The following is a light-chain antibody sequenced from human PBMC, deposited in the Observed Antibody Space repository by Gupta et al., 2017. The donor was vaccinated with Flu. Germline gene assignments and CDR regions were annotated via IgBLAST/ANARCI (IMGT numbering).Light chain of an antibody. V-gene: IGKV3-20*01. CDR1: QSVRDNY. CDR2: GSS. Sequence: EVVLTQSPGTLSLSPGERVTLSCRASQSVRDNYFAWYQQEPGQAPRLLIYGSSRTVTGIPDRFSGTESGTDFSLRMRILERKHFPLHFSQEEGDSAITFGGGTMVEIK. J-gene: IGKJ4*01. CDR3: QEEGDSAIT.